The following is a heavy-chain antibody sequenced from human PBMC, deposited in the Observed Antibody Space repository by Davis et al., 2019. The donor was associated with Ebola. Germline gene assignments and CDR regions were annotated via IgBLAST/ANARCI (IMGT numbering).Heavy chain of an antibody. CDR2: ISSSSSTI. CDR1: GFTFSSYS. V-gene: IGHV3-48*01. Sequence: GESLKISCAASGFTFSSYSMNWVRQAPGEGLEWVSYISSSSSTIYYADSVKGRFTISRDNSKNTLYLQMNSLRAEDTAVYYCAKGEYSSGWWGQGTLVTVSS. CDR3: AKGEYSSGW. J-gene: IGHJ4*02. D-gene: IGHD6-25*01.